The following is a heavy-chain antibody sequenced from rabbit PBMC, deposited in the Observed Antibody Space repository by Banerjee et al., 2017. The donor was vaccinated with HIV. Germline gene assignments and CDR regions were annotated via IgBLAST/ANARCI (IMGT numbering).Heavy chain of an antibody. D-gene: IGHD1-1*01. CDR3: ARAAYASSSGYSHFNL. J-gene: IGHJ4*01. CDR2: INTGSGST. CDR1: GFTISSSYY. Sequence: QSLEESGGGLVQPEGSLTLTCTASGFTISSSYYMCWVRQAPGKGLEWIGCINTGSGSTDYASWVNGRFTISKTSSTTVTLQMTSLTAADTATYSCARAAYASSSGYSHFNLWGPGTLVTVS. V-gene: IGHV1S40*01.